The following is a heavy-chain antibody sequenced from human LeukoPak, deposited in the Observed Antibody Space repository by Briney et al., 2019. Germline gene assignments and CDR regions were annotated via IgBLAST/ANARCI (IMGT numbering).Heavy chain of an antibody. CDR1: GFTFSSYG. CDR2: IRYDGSNK. V-gene: IGHV3-30*02. CDR3: AKEPHYGDYDMIY. D-gene: IGHD4-17*01. J-gene: IGHJ4*02. Sequence: GGSLRLSCAASGFTFSSYGMHWVRRAPGKGREWVAFIRYDGSNKYYADSVKGRFTISRDNSKNTLYLQMNSQRAEDTAVYYCAKEPHYGDYDMIYWGQGTLVTVSS.